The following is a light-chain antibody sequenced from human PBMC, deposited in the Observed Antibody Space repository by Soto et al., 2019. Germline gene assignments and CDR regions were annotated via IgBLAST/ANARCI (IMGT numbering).Light chain of an antibody. V-gene: IGLV1-47*01. J-gene: IGLJ3*02. CDR3: AAWDDSLSGQV. Sequence: QSVLTQPPSASGTPGQRVTISCSGSSSNIGSNYVYWYQQVPGTAPKLLIYRNNQRPSGVPARFSGSKSGTSASLAISGLRSEDEADYYCAAWDDSLSGQVFGGGTKLTVL. CDR1: SSNIGSNY. CDR2: RNN.